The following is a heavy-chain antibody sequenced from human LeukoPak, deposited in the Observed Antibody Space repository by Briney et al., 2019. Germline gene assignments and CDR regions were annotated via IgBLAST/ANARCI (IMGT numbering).Heavy chain of an antibody. J-gene: IGHJ4*02. CDR1: GFTSGSYG. CDR2: IWYDGSNK. D-gene: IGHD2-2*01. V-gene: IGHV3-33*06. Sequence: GGSLRLSCAASGFTSGSYGMHWVRQAPGKGLEWVAVIWYDGSNKYYADSVKGRFTISRDNSKNTLYLQMNSLRAEDTAVYYCAKGDCSSTSCSLRPIDYWGQGTLVTVSS. CDR3: AKGDCSSTSCSLRPIDY.